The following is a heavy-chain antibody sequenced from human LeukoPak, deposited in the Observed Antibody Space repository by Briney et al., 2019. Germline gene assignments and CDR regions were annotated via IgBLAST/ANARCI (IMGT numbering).Heavy chain of an antibody. Sequence: ASVTVSFTASGYTFTMYGISWVRQAPGQGLEWMGWISGHNGHTNYAQKFQGRVTMTTDTSTSTAYMELRSLRSDDTAVYYCARGGSSSSFQHWGQGTLVTVSS. CDR2: ISGHNGHT. CDR1: GYTFTMYG. J-gene: IGHJ1*01. CDR3: ARGGSSSSFQH. V-gene: IGHV1-18*01. D-gene: IGHD6-13*01.